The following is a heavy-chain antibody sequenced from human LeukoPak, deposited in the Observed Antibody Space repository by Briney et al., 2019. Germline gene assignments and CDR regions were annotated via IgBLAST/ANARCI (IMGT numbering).Heavy chain of an antibody. Sequence: ASVKVSCKASGGTFSSYAISWVRQAPGQALEWMGGIIPIFGTAKCAQKFQGRVTITADESTSTAYMELSSLRSEATAVYYCARGAGTSYYFDYWGQGTLVTVSS. CDR1: GGTFSSYA. J-gene: IGHJ4*02. CDR3: ARGAGTSYYFDY. CDR2: IIPIFGTA. D-gene: IGHD1-1*01. V-gene: IGHV1-69*13.